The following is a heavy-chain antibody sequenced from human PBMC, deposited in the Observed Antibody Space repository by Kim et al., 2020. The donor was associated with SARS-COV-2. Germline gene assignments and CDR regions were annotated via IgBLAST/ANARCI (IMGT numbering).Heavy chain of an antibody. CDR1: GFTFSDYY. D-gene: IGHD2-2*01. CDR3: ARDWSRYCSITSFYSGYYFYVLDV. J-gene: IGHJ6*01. Sequence: GGSLRLSCAASGFTFSDYYMSWIRQAPGKGLEWVSYISHSGSTIYYADSVKGRFTISRDNAKNSLYLQMNSLTLEDTAIYYCARDWSRYCSITSFYSGYYFYVLDVWGQGTTVTVSS. CDR2: ISHSGSTI. V-gene: IGHV3-11*01.